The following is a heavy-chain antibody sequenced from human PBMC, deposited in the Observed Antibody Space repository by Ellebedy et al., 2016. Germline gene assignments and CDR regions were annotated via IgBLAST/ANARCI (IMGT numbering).Heavy chain of an antibody. Sequence: SETLSLXCAVSGGSISSGGYSWSWIRQPPGKGLEWIGYIYHSGSTYYNPSLKSRVTISVDTSKNQFSLKLSSVTAADTAVYYCARGGVAPNYWGQGTLVTVSS. CDR3: ARGGVAPNY. J-gene: IGHJ4*02. CDR2: IYHSGST. D-gene: IGHD2-21*01. CDR1: GGSISSGGYS. V-gene: IGHV4-30-2*01.